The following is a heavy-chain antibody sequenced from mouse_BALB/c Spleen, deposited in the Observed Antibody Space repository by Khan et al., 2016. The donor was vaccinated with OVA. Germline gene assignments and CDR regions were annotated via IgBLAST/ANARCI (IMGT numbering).Heavy chain of an antibody. CDR1: GYSITSDYA. Sequence: EVQLQESGPGLVKPSQSLSLTCTVTGYSITSDYAWNWIRQFPGNKMEWMGYISSTGSNSYNPSLKSRIPIPPDQSKNQFSLHLNSVTTEDTATYDCARSLFVCDSYAMDYWGQGTSVTVSS. D-gene: IGHD2-13*01. V-gene: IGHV3-2*02. J-gene: IGHJ4*01. CDR3: ARSLFVCDSYAMDY. CDR2: ISSTGSN.